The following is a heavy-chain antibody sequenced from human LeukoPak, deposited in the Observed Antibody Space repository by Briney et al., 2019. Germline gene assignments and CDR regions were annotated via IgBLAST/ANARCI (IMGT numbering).Heavy chain of an antibody. CDR1: GFTFSSYW. CDR2: IKQDGSEK. Sequence: GGSLRLSCAASGFTFSSYWMSWVRQAPGKGLEWVANIKQDGSEKYYVDSVKGRFTISRDNAKNSLYLQMNSLRAEDTAVYYCASKRPYYYDSSYFQHWGQGTLVTVSS. V-gene: IGHV3-7*01. D-gene: IGHD3-22*01. J-gene: IGHJ1*01. CDR3: ASKRPYYYDSSYFQH.